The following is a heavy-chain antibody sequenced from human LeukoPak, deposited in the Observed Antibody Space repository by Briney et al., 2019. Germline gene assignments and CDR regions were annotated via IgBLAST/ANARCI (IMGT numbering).Heavy chain of an antibody. CDR2: ISPSGGST. D-gene: IGHD5-24*01. Sequence: WASVKVSCKASGYTFTSYYMHWVRQAPGQGLEWMGIISPSGGSTNYAQNFQARVTMTRDTSTSTVYMELSSLRSEDTAVYYCARVRDGYNDAYDIWGQGTMVTVPS. CDR3: ARVRDGYNDAYDI. V-gene: IGHV1-46*01. CDR1: GYTFTSYY. J-gene: IGHJ3*02.